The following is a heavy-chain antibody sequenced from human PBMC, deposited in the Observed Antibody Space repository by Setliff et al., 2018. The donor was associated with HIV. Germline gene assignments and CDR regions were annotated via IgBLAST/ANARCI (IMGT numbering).Heavy chain of an antibody. CDR1: GGSFSSTTYS. V-gene: IGHV4-39*01. D-gene: IGHD3-3*01. Sequence: NPSETLSLTCTVSGGSFSSTTYSWGWIRQPPGMGLRWIGSIHSSGTTYYNPSLKSRVAISVDTSRSQFSLKLRSVTAADTAVYYCARHKTNYDFYAFDVWGQGTMVTVSS. J-gene: IGHJ3*01. CDR2: IHSSGTT. CDR3: ARHKTNYDFYAFDV.